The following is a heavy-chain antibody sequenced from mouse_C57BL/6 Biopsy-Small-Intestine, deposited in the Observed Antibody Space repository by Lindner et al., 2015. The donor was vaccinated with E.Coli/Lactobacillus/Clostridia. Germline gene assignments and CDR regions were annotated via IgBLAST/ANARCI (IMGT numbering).Heavy chain of an antibody. D-gene: IGHD2-4*01. CDR2: IIPILGIA. V-gene: IGHV1-81*01. J-gene: IGHJ4*01. CDR3: ARDSRGVGADLDY. Sequence: SVKVSCKASGYTFTNYGISWVRQAPGQGLEWMGRIIPILGIANYAQKFQGRVTITADKSTSTAYMELSSLRSEDTAVYYCARDSRGVGADLDYWGQGTLVTVSS. CDR1: GYTFTNYG.